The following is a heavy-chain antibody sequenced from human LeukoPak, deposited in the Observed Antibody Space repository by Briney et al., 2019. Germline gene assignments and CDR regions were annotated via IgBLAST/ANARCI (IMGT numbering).Heavy chain of an antibody. J-gene: IGHJ6*03. V-gene: IGHV3-21*04. CDR2: ISSSSSYI. D-gene: IGHD3-3*01. Sequence: KSGGSLRLSCAASGFTFSSYSMNWVRQAPGKGLEWVSSISSSSSYIYYADSVKGRFTISRDNSKNSLYLQMNSLRTEDTALYYCAKAPLLEWLSPHYMDVWGKGTTVTVSS. CDR1: GFTFSSYS. CDR3: AKAPLLEWLSPHYMDV.